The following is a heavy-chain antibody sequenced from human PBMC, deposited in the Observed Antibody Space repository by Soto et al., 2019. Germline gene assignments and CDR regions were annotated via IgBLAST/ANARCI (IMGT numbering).Heavy chain of an antibody. D-gene: IGHD6-19*01. Sequence: EVQVLESGGGLVQPGGSLRLSCAASGFTFSNCAMSWVRQAPGKGLEWVSTISGSDVSTYYADSVKGRFTISRDNSKNTLYLQMNSLRAEDTALYYCAKDIGGGWYYFDYWGQGTLVTVSS. CDR3: AKDIGGGWYYFDY. CDR1: GFTFSNCA. CDR2: ISGSDVST. J-gene: IGHJ4*02. V-gene: IGHV3-23*01.